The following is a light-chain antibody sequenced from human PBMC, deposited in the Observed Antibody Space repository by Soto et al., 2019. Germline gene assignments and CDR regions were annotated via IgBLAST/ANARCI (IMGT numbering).Light chain of an antibody. Sequence: ILLTQSPSSLSASVGYRFTITCRASQGIDSSFAWYQQKPGKAPKLLIYAASSLQSGVPSRFSGSGSGTDFTLTISSLQPEDFATYYCQQLHDYPITFGQGTQLEIK. CDR3: QQLHDYPIT. J-gene: IGKJ5*01. V-gene: IGKV1-9*01. CDR1: QGIDSS. CDR2: AAS.